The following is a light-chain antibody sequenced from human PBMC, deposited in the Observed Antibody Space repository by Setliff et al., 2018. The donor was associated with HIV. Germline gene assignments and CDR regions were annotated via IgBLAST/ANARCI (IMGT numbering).Light chain of an antibody. CDR3: CSYARRSNSFYV. Sequence: QSALTQPASVSGSPGQSITISCTGTNSDVGAYNLVSWYQQHPGKGPKLLNSEVTQRPSGVSDRFSASKSGNTASLTISGLQAEDEADYYCCSYARRSNSFYVFGTGTKVTVL. CDR1: NSDVGAYNL. J-gene: IGLJ1*01. CDR2: EVT. V-gene: IGLV2-23*02.